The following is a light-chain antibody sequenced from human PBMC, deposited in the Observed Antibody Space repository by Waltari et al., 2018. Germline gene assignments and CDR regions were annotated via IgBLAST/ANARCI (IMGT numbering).Light chain of an antibody. Sequence: QSALTQPASVSGSPGQSITVSCTGTSNDVGAYNYVSWYQQNPGKVPKLMIYDFTKRPSGISYSFSGSKSGNTASLTISGFQAEDEADYYCSSYTTDSTYVFGTGTKVTVL. J-gene: IGLJ1*01. CDR3: SSYTTDSTYV. V-gene: IGLV2-14*03. CDR2: DFT. CDR1: SNDVGAYNY.